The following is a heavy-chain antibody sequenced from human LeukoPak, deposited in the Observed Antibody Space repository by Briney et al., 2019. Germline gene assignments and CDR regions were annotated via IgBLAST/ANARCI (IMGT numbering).Heavy chain of an antibody. Sequence: SETLSLTCTVSGGSISSGGYYWSWIRQPPGKGLEWIGYIYHSGSTYYNPSLKSRVTISVDTSKNQFSLKLSSVTAADTAMYYCARNIVGATIGWFDPWGQGTLVTVSS. D-gene: IGHD1-26*01. CDR3: ARNIVGATIGWFDP. V-gene: IGHV4-30-2*01. J-gene: IGHJ5*02. CDR2: IYHSGST. CDR1: GGSISSGGYY.